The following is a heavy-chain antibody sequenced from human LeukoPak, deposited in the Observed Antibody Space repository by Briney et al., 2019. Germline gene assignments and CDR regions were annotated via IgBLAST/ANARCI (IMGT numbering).Heavy chain of an antibody. Sequence: EGPLRLSCAASGFTFDDYGMSWVRQAPGKGLEWVSSISSTSAYIFYTDSLKGRFTISRDNSKNSLYLQMNSLRAEDTAVYYCARMDNLYSGTYHSDYWGQGTLVTVSS. CDR3: ARMDNLYSGTYHSDY. CDR1: GFTFDDYG. J-gene: IGHJ4*02. CDR2: ISSTSAYI. V-gene: IGHV3-21*01. D-gene: IGHD1-26*01.